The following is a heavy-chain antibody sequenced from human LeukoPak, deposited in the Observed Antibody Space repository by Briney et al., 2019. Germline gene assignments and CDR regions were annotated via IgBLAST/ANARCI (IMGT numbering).Heavy chain of an antibody. V-gene: IGHV1-2*02. CDR1: GYTFTSYD. Sequence: ASVKVSCKASGYTFTSYDINWVRQATGQGLEWMGWINPNSGGTNYAQKFQGRVTMTRDTSISTAYMELSRLRSDDTAVYYCARDYSGVDNWFDPWGQGTLVTVSS. CDR3: ARDYSGVDNWFDP. D-gene: IGHD1-26*01. CDR2: INPNSGGT. J-gene: IGHJ5*02.